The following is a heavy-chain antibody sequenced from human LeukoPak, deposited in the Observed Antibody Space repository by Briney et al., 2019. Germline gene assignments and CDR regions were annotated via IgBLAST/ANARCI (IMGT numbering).Heavy chain of an antibody. CDR3: AISVAGTSHFDY. CDR1: GGSNKSYY. CDR2: ISYSGST. Sequence: SESVSLTCDVSGGSNKSYYWSWMRLPPGKGLEYIGYISYSGSTNYNPSLKSRVTISVDTSKHQFSLQLSSVTAADTAVYYCAISVAGTSHFDYWGQGTLVTVSS. D-gene: IGHD6-19*01. V-gene: IGHV4-59*01. J-gene: IGHJ4*02.